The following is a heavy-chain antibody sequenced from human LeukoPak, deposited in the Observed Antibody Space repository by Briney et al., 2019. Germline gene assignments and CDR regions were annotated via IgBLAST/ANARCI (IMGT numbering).Heavy chain of an antibody. CDR3: ARAPWFDGSRRFDP. D-gene: IGHD1-26*01. J-gene: IGHJ5*02. CDR1: GGSIINSGYY. V-gene: IGHV4-39*07. CDR2: VYYSGNT. Sequence: SETLSLTCTVSGGSIINSGYYWGWIRQPPGKGLEWIGSVYYSGNTYYNPSLKSRVTISVDTSKNQFSLNLSSMTAADTAVYYCARAPWFDGSRRFDPWGQGPRSPSPQ.